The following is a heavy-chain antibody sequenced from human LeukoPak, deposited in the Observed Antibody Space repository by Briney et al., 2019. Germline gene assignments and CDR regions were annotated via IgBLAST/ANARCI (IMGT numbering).Heavy chain of an antibody. V-gene: IGHV4-4*07. CDR2: IYTSGST. J-gene: IGHJ6*03. D-gene: IGHD3-22*01. Sequence: SETLSLTCTVSGGSISSYYWSWIRQPDGKGLEWIGRIYTSGSTNYNHSLKSRVTMSVDTSKNQFSLKLSSVTAADTAVYYCARTRYDYYDSSGEVSYYMDVWGKGTTVTISS. CDR1: GGSISSYY. CDR3: ARTRYDYYDSSGEVSYYMDV.